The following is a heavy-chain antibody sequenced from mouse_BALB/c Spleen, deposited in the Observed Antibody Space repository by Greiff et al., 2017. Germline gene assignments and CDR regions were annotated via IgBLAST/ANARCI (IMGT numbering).Heavy chain of an antibody. CDR2: ISSGSSTI. D-gene: IGHD1-1*01. CDR1: GFTFSSFG. J-gene: IGHJ4*01. V-gene: IGHV5-17*02. Sequence: EVQRVESGGGLVQPGGSRKLSCAASGFTFSSFGMHWVRQAPEKGLEWVAYISSGSSTIYYADTVKGRFTISRDNPKNTLFLQMTSLRSEDTAMYYCARDYYGSSLNYYAMDYWGQGTSVTVSS. CDR3: ARDYYGSSLNYYAMDY.